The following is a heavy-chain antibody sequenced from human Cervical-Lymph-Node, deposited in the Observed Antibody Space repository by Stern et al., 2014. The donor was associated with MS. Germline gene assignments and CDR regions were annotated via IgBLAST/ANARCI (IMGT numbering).Heavy chain of an antibody. D-gene: IGHD3-22*01. CDR1: GFTFSSYW. V-gene: IGHV3-74*02. Sequence: EMQLVESGGGLVQPGGSLRLSCAASGFTFSSYWMHWVRQAPGKGLVWVSRINSDGSSTSYADSVKGRFTISRDNAKNTLYLQMNSLRAEDTAVYYCARPVGSSGQESHYWGQGTLVTVSS. CDR3: ARPVGSSGQESHY. CDR2: INSDGSST. J-gene: IGHJ4*02.